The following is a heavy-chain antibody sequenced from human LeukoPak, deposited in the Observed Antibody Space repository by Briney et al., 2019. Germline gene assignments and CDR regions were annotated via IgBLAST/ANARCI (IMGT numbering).Heavy chain of an antibody. CDR3: AKDSSSGYLRPPYNWFDP. V-gene: IGHV3-23*01. CDR1: GFTFSCYA. CDR2: ISGSGGSA. D-gene: IGHD3-22*01. J-gene: IGHJ5*02. Sequence: PGGSLRLSCAASGFTFSCYAMSWVRQPPGEGLEWVSAISGSGGSAYYAESVKGRFSISRDNSKNTLFLQMSSLRAEATAVYYCAKDSSSGYLRPPYNWFDPWGQDTLVTVSS.